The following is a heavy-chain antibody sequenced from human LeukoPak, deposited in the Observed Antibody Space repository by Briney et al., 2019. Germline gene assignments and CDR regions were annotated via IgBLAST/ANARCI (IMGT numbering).Heavy chain of an antibody. D-gene: IGHD4-11*01. Sequence: GESLKISCKGSGYSFTSYWIGWVRQMPGKGLEWMGIIYPGDPDTRYSPSFQGQVTISADKSISTAYLQWSSLKASDTAMYYCARWPRDYQGGVGYFDYWGQGTLVTVSS. CDR1: GYSFTSYW. J-gene: IGHJ4*02. CDR2: IYPGDPDT. V-gene: IGHV5-51*01. CDR3: ARWPRDYQGGVGYFDY.